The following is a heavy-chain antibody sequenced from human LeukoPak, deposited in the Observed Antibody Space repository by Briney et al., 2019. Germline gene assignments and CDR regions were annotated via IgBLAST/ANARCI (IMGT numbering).Heavy chain of an antibody. Sequence: GASVKVSCKASGYTFTNYYMHWVRQAPGQGLEWMGIINPSGGSTSYAQKFQGSVTMTRDTSTSTVYMELSSLRSEDTAVYYCARADISSSSDYYYYYGMDVWGQGTTVTVSS. D-gene: IGHD6-13*01. CDR1: GYTFTNYY. CDR2: INPSGGST. V-gene: IGHV1-46*01. J-gene: IGHJ6*02. CDR3: ARADISSSSDYYYYYGMDV.